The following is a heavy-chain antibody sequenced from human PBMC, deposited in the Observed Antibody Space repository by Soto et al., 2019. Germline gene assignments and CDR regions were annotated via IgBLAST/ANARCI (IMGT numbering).Heavy chain of an antibody. Sequence: ASETLSLTCTVSGGSVSSSGNYWGWIRQPPGKGLEWIGSIYYSGSTYYNPSLKSRVTISVDTSKNQFSLKLSSVTAADTAVYYCASDDSSVPWGQGTLVTVSS. J-gene: IGHJ5*02. CDR1: GGSVSSSGNY. CDR2: IYYSGST. D-gene: IGHD3-22*01. CDR3: ASDDSSVP. V-gene: IGHV4-39*07.